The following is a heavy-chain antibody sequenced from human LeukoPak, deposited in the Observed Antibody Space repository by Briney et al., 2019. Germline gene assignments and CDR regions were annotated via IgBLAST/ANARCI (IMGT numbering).Heavy chain of an antibody. V-gene: IGHV3-11*01. CDR3: ASGRYDFWSGYYRD. Sequence: KPGGSLRLSCAASGFKFSDYYMSWIRQAPGKGLEWASYISSSGSTIYYAESVKGRFTISRDNAKNSVYLQMNSLRAEDTAVYYCASGRYDFWSGYYRDWGQGTLVTVSS. J-gene: IGHJ4*02. CDR2: ISSSGSTI. CDR1: GFKFSDYY. D-gene: IGHD3-3*01.